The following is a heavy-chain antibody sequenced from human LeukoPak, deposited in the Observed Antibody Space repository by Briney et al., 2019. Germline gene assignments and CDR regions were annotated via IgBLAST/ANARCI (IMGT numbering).Heavy chain of an antibody. CDR3: ARGDILTGYYNPSFDY. CDR1: GGSFSGYY. D-gene: IGHD3-9*01. CDR2: INHSGST. Sequence: SETLSLTCAVYGGSFSGYYWSWLRQPPGKGLEWIGEINHSGSTNYNPSLKSRVTISVDTSKNQFSLKLSSVTAADTAVYYCARGDILTGYYNPSFDYWGQGTLVTVSS. J-gene: IGHJ4*02. V-gene: IGHV4-34*01.